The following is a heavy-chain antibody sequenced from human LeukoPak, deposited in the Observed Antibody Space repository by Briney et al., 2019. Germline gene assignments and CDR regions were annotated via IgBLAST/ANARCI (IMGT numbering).Heavy chain of an antibody. CDR1: GGSISNSY. D-gene: IGHD6-13*01. Sequence: SETLSLTCTVSGGSISNSYWSWIRQPAGKGLEWIGRIYPTDITTYNPSLKSRVTLSVDTSKNQFSLKVNSVTAADAAVYYCARGPGQLTSECFDSWGQGILVTVSS. CDR2: IYPTDIT. J-gene: IGHJ5*01. V-gene: IGHV4-4*07. CDR3: ARGPGQLTSECFDS.